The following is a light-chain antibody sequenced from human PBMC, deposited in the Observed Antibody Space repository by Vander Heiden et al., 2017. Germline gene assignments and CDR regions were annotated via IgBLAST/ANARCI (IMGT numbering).Light chain of an antibody. J-gene: IGLJ2*01. CDR1: SLRSYY. Sequence: SSELTQDPAVSVALGQTVRSTGQGDSLRSYYAIWYQQKPGQAPVLVIYGKNNRPSGIPDRFSGSSSGNTASLTITGAQAEDEADYYCNSRDSSGKQRVFGGGTKLTVL. CDR3: NSRDSSGKQRV. CDR2: GKN. V-gene: IGLV3-19*01.